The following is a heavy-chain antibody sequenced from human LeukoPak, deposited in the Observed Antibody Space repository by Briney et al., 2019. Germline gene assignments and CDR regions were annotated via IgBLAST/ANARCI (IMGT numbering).Heavy chain of an antibody. Sequence: SETLSLTCAVYGGSFSGYYWSWIRQPPGKGLEWIGEINHSGSTNYNPSLKSRVTISVDTSKNQFSLKLSSVTAADTAVYYCARVQQRYCSSTSCPSGAFDIWGQGTMVTVSS. CDR2: INHSGST. D-gene: IGHD2-2*01. V-gene: IGHV4-34*01. CDR1: GGSFSGYY. CDR3: ARVQQRYCSSTSCPSGAFDI. J-gene: IGHJ3*02.